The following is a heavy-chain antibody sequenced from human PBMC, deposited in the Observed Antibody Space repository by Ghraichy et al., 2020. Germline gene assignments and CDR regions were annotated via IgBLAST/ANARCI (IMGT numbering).Heavy chain of an antibody. V-gene: IGHV4-39*01. Sequence: SETLSLTCTVSGDSIGSTNYYWGWIRQPPGKRLEWIGSVYYNGATYYNPPFQSRVSISLDTSRDQFSLKVNSMTAADTAVYYCARHGPTGHSSGKAEYLQHWGQGTLVSVSS. D-gene: IGHD6-19*01. J-gene: IGHJ1*01. CDR2: VYYNGAT. CDR3: ARHGPTGHSSGKAEYLQH. CDR1: GDSIGSTNYY.